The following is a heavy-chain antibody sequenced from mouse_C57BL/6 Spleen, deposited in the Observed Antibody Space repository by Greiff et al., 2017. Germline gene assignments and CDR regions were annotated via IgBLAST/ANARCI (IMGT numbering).Heavy chain of an antibody. Sequence: VQLQQPGAELVMPGASVKLSCKASGYTFTSYWMNWVKQSNGKSLEWIGVINPNYGTTSYNQKFKGKATLTVDQSSSTAYMQLNSLTSEDSAVYDCARDYDGGFAYWGQGTLGTVSA. V-gene: IGHV1-39*01. CDR2: INPNYGTT. CDR3: ARDYDGGFAY. J-gene: IGHJ3*01. D-gene: IGHD2-3*01. CDR1: GYTFTSYW.